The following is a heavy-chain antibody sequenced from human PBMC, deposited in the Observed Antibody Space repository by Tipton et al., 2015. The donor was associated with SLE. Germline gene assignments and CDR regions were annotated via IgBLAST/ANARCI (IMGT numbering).Heavy chain of an antibody. CDR3: ARDTSRRQWLVQGWFDP. V-gene: IGHV4-31*03. CDR1: GGSISSGGYY. J-gene: IGHJ5*02. Sequence: TLSLTCTVSGGSISSGGYYWSWIRQHPGKGLEWIGYIYYSGSTYYNPSLKSRVTISVDTSKNQFSLKLSSVTAADTAVYYCARDTSRRQWLVQGWFDPWGQGTLVTVSS. D-gene: IGHD6-19*01. CDR2: IYYSGST.